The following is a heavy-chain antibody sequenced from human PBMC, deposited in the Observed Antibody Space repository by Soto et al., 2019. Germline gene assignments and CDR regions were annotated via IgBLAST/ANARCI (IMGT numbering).Heavy chain of an antibody. CDR3: AGGGVSRGAFDI. V-gene: IGHV1-8*01. Sequence: QVLLVQSGAEVKKPGASVKVSCKASGYTFTSYDINWVRQAAGQGLEWMGWMNPSSGNKAYAQNCQGRVTMTRNISSNSAYMELTSLRSEDTAAYYCAGGGVSRGAFDIWGQGPMVTVTS. CDR1: GYTFTSYD. D-gene: IGHD3-16*01. CDR2: MNPSSGNK. J-gene: IGHJ3*02.